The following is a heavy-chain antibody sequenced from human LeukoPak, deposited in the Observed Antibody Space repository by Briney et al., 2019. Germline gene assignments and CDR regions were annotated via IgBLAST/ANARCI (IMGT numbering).Heavy chain of an antibody. CDR3: ARGRIAARSWFDP. Sequence: PSETLSLTCAVYGGSFSGYYWSWIRQPPGQGLEWIGEINHSGSTNYNTSLKSRVTISVDTSKNQFSLKLSTVTAADTAVYYCARGRIAARSWFDPWGQGTLVTVSS. V-gene: IGHV4-34*01. CDR1: GGSFSGYY. J-gene: IGHJ5*02. D-gene: IGHD6-6*01. CDR2: INHSGST.